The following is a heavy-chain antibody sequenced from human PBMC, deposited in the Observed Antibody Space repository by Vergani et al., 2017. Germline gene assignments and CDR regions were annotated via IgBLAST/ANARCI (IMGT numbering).Heavy chain of an antibody. J-gene: IGHJ5*02. D-gene: IGHD2-15*01. CDR1: GGSFSGYY. Sequence: QVQLQQWGAGLLKPSETLSLTCAVYGGSFSGYYWSWIRQPPGKGLEWIGEINHSGSTNYNPSLKRRVTISIDTSKNQFSLKLTSVTAADTAVYYCAGGRGSPKGWVDPWGQGTLVTVSS. CDR3: AGGRGSPKGWVDP. V-gene: IGHV4-34*01. CDR2: INHSGST.